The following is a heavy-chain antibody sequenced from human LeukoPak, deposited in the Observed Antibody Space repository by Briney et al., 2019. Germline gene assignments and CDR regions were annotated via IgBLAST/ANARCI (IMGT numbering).Heavy chain of an antibody. D-gene: IGHD5/OR15-5a*01. CDR1: DGSINIDTYY. CDR2: INHSGST. V-gene: IGHV4-39*07. J-gene: IGHJ6*02. Sequence: SQTLSLTCTVSDGSINIDTYYWSWIRQPPGKGLEWIGEINHSGSTNYNPSLESRVTISVDTSKNQFSLKLSSVTAADTAVYYCARGLYYYYGMDVWGQGTTVTVSS. CDR3: ARGLYYYYGMDV.